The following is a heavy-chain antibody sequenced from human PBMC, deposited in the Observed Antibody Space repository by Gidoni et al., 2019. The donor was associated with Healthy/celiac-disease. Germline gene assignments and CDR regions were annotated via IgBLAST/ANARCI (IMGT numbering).Heavy chain of an antibody. D-gene: IGHD6-19*01. V-gene: IGHV4-39*01. CDR2: FYYSGST. CDR3: ARIGIAVVLDY. Sequence: QLQLQESGPGLVKPSETLSLTCTVSGGSISSSSYSWGWIRQPPGKGLEWIGSFYYSGSTYYNPSRKSRVTISVDTSKNQFSLKLSSVTAADTAVYYCARIGIAVVLDYWGQGTLVTVSS. CDR1: GGSISSSSYS. J-gene: IGHJ4*02.